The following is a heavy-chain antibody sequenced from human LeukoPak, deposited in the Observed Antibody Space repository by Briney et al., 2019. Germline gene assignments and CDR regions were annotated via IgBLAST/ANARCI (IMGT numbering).Heavy chain of an antibody. D-gene: IGHD3-10*01. CDR3: ARGERSRITMVRGVIIRWFDP. Sequence: SETLSLTCAVYGGSFSGYYWSWIRQPPGKGLEWIGEINHSGSTNYNPSLKSRVTISVDTSKNQFSLKLSSVTAADTAVYYCARGERSRITMVRGVIIRWFDPWGQGTLVTVSS. CDR1: GGSFSGYY. J-gene: IGHJ5*02. CDR2: INHSGST. V-gene: IGHV4-34*01.